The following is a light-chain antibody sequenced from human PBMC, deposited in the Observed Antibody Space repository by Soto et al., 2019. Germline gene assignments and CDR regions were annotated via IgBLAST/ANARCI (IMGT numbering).Light chain of an antibody. J-gene: IGKJ4*01. V-gene: IGKV3-20*01. CDR3: QQYGSSLPVT. Sequence: EIVLTQSPGTLSLSPGERATLSCRASQSLTNNYLAWYQQKPGQAPRLLIYAASSRATGIPDRFSGSGSATDFPLTIRRLEPEDFAVYYCQQYGSSLPVTFGGGTNVEIK. CDR2: AAS. CDR1: QSLTNNY.